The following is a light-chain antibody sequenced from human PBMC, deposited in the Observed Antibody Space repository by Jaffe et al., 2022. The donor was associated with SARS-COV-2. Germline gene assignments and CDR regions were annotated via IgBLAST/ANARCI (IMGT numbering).Light chain of an antibody. CDR2: KDG. CDR3: QSRDYSGSQEA. CDR1: ALPIQY. V-gene: IGLV3-25*03. J-gene: IGLJ3*02. Sequence: SYELTQPPSVSVSPGQTARITCSGDALPIQYAHWFQQKAGQAPVAVIHKDGERPSGIPERFSGSSSGTTATLTITGVQAEDEADYYCQSRDYSGSQEAFGGGTRLTVL.